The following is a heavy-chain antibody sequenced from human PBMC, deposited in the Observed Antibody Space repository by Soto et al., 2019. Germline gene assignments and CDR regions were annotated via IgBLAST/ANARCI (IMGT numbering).Heavy chain of an antibody. CDR3: ARDRFNGDYEGWFDP. J-gene: IGHJ5*02. V-gene: IGHV3-33*01. Sequence: GGSLRLSCAASGFTFSSYGMHWVRQAPGKGLEWVAVIWYDGSNKYYADSVKGRFTISRDNSKNTLYLQMNSLRAEDTAVYYCARDRFNGDYEGWFDPWGQGTLVTVSS. CDR1: GFTFSSYG. D-gene: IGHD4-17*01. CDR2: IWYDGSNK.